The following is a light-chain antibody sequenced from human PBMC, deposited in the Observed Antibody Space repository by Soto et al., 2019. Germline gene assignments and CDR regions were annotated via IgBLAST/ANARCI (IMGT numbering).Light chain of an antibody. V-gene: IGKV1-5*01. CDR2: DAS. J-gene: IGKJ1*01. Sequence: DIQMAQTLSTRSASVGDRVTITCRARQSISSWLAWYQQKPGKAPKLLIYDASSLESGVPSRFSGSGSGTEFTLTISSLQPDDFATYYCQQYNSYSRTFGQGTKVDI. CDR1: QSISSW. CDR3: QQYNSYSRT.